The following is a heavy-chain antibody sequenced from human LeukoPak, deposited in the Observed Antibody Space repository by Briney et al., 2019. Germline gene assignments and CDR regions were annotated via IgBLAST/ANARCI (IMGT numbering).Heavy chain of an antibody. J-gene: IGHJ4*02. Sequence: KASETLSLTCAIYGGSFSGYFWSWFRQPPGKGLEWIGEINHSGSTNYNPSLKSRVTISVDTSKNQFSLKLSSVTAADTAVYYCARPRFGPPRGSYYFDYWGQGTLVTVSS. D-gene: IGHD3-16*01. CDR1: GGSFSGYF. CDR2: INHSGST. CDR3: ARPRFGPPRGSYYFDY. V-gene: IGHV4-34*01.